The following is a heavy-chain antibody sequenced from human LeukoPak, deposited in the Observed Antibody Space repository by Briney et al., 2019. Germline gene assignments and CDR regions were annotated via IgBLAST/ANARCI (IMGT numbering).Heavy chain of an antibody. D-gene: IGHD3-22*01. CDR2: ITGSGGTT. CDR3: AKEGFSDSSGAFDS. J-gene: IGHJ4*02. Sequence: PGGSLRLSCAASGFTYRSYAINWVRQAPGKGLEWVSGITGSGGTTFYAGSVRGRFTISRDNFKNTEYLQMNSLRAEDTAIYYCAKEGFSDSSGAFDSWGQGALVTVSS. V-gene: IGHV3-23*01. CDR1: GFTYRSYA.